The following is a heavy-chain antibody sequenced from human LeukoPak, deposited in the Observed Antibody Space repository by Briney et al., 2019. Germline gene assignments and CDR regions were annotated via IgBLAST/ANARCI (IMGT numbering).Heavy chain of an antibody. CDR2: ISWNSGSI. CDR1: GFTFSTYA. Sequence: GGSLRLSCAASGFTFSTYAMHWVRQAPGKGLEWVSGISWNSGSIGYADSVKGRFTISRDNAKNSLYLQMNSLRAEDMALYYCAKSAAIHYYYYYMDVWGKGTTVTVSS. CDR3: AKSAAIHYYYYYMDV. J-gene: IGHJ6*03. V-gene: IGHV3-9*03. D-gene: IGHD2-2*02.